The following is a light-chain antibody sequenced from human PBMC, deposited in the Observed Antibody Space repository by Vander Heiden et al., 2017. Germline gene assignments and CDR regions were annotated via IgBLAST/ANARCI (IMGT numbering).Light chain of an antibody. CDR2: DAS. Sequence: EIVLTQSPAILCLSPGERAPLSCRASQSVSSYLAWYQQKPGQAPRLLIYDASNRATGIPARFSGSGSGTDFTLTISSLEPEDFAVYYCQQRSNWPPVLTFGGGTKVEIK. J-gene: IGKJ4*01. V-gene: IGKV3-11*01. CDR3: QQRSNWPPVLT. CDR1: QSVSSY.